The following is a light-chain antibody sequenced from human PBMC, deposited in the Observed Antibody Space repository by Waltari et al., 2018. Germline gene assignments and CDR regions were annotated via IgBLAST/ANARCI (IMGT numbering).Light chain of an antibody. J-gene: IGLJ2*01. CDR1: SSDVGGYNY. Sequence: HSALTQPASVSGSPGQSITISCTGTSSDVGGYNYVSWYQKHPGKAPKPMIYDVSNRPSGVCNLFSGSKSGNTASLTISGLQAEDEADYYCSSYISSDTLELFGGGTSLTVL. CDR2: DVS. V-gene: IGLV2-14*03. CDR3: SSYISSDTLEL.